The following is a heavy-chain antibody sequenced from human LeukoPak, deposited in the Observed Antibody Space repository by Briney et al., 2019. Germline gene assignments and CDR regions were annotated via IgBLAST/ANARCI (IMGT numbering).Heavy chain of an antibody. CDR1: GYTFTGYY. Sequence: ASVKVSCKASGYTFTGYYMHWVRQAPGQGLEWMGRINPNSGGTNYAQKFQGRVTMTRDTSISTAYMELSRLRSDDTAVYYSLVATTGSYYYYYMDVWGKGTTVTVSS. CDR2: INPNSGGT. J-gene: IGHJ6*03. CDR3: LVATTGSYYYYYMDV. D-gene: IGHD2-15*01. V-gene: IGHV1-2*06.